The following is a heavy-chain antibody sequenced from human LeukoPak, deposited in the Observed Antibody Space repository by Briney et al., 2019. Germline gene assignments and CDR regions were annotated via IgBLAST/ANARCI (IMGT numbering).Heavy chain of an antibody. CDR2: ISGMGGST. J-gene: IGHJ4*02. CDR3: AEDGRATYYDILTGYSKPFNFDH. CDR1: GFTFSSYA. D-gene: IGHD3-9*01. V-gene: IGHV3-23*01. Sequence: PGGSLRLSCAASGFTFSSYAMSWVRQAPGKGLEWVSGISGMGGSTYYADSVKGRFTISRDNSKNTLYLQMNSLRAEDTAVYYCAEDGRATYYDILTGYSKPFNFDHWGQGTLVTVSS.